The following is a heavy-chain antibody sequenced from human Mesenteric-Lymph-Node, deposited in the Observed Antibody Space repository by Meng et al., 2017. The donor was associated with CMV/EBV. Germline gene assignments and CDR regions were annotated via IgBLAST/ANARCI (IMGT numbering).Heavy chain of an antibody. J-gene: IGHJ4*02. V-gene: IGHV3-23*03. CDR2: IYSGGTST. Sequence: GESPMIPCAASGFTFSNYAMTWVRLAPGKGLEWVSIIYSGGTSTYYADSVKGRFTVSRDNSKNTLYLQMNGLRVEDTAVYYCARSGCDSTSCYYYFDYWGQGTLVTVSS. D-gene: IGHD2-2*01. CDR1: GFTFSNYA. CDR3: ARSGCDSTSCYYYFDY.